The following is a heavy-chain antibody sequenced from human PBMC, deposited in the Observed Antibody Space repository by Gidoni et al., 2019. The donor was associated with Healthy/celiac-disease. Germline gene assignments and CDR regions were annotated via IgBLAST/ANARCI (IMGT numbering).Heavy chain of an antibody. J-gene: IGHJ5*02. CDR3: AKAHRVKGRHWFDP. CDR2: ISGSGGST. Sequence: EVQLLESGGGLVQHGGSLRLPCAASGFIFSSYAMSWVRQAPGKGLGWVSAISGSGGSTYYADSVKGRFTISRDNSKNTLYLQMNSLRAEDTAVYYCAKAHRVKGRHWFDPWGQGTLVTVSS. D-gene: IGHD3-3*01. V-gene: IGHV3-23*01. CDR1: GFIFSSYA.